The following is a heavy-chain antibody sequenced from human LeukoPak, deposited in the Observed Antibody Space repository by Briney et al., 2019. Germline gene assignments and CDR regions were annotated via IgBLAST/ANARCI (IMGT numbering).Heavy chain of an antibody. D-gene: IGHD2-2*01. V-gene: IGHV4-31*03. CDR2: IYYSGST. CDR1: GGSISSGGYY. Sequence: SETLSLTCTVSGGSISSGGYYWSWLRQHPGKGLEWIGYIYYSGSTYYNPSLKSRVTISVDTSKNQFSLKLSSVTAADTAVYYCARGGLYCSSTSCYQFWFDPWGQGTLVTVSS. J-gene: IGHJ5*02. CDR3: ARGGLYCSSTSCYQFWFDP.